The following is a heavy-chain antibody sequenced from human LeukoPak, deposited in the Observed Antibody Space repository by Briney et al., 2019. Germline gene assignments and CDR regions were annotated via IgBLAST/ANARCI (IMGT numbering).Heavy chain of an antibody. CDR1: GYIFANYY. CDR2: INPSGGST. Sequence: ASVKVSCKASGYIFANYYMHWVRRAPGQGLEWMGIINPSGGSTSYAQKFQGRVTMTRDTSTSTVYMELSSLNSEDTAVYFCARGLGDGSGSYYVWFDPWGQGTLVTVSS. V-gene: IGHV1-46*01. D-gene: IGHD3-10*01. J-gene: IGHJ5*02. CDR3: ARGLGDGSGSYYVWFDP.